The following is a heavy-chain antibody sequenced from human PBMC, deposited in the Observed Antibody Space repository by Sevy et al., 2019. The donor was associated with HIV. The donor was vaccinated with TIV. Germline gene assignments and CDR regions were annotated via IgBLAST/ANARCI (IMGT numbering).Heavy chain of an antibody. Sequence: GGSLRLSCAASGFTFSNYWMHWVRQPPGKGLVWVSRINKDGSDAVYADSVKGRFTISRDNAKNTLSLQMDKLRVDAGGIYYCRRDLRWPARLFSATTAGFDFWSQGTLVTVSS. CDR1: GFTFSNYW. D-gene: IGHD1-7*01. CDR3: RRDLRWPARLFSATTAGFDF. V-gene: IGHV3-74*01. J-gene: IGHJ4*02. CDR2: INKDGSDA.